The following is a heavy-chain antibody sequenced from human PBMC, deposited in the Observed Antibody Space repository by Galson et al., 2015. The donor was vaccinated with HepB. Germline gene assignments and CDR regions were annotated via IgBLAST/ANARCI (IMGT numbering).Heavy chain of an antibody. D-gene: IGHD5/OR15-5a*01. Sequence: CAISGDSVSSYNAGYYWIRQSPSRGLEYLGRTFYRSEWKTEYELSVASRLTITPDTSRNQFSLHLKSVTAPDTAVYYCAVVSYDAFDVWGQGTMVTVSS. CDR2: TFYRSEWKT. J-gene: IGHJ3*01. CDR3: AVVSYDAFDV. V-gene: IGHV6-1*01. CDR1: GDSVSSYNAG.